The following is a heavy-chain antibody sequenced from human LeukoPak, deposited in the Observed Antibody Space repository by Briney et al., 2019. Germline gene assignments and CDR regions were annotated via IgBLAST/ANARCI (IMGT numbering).Heavy chain of an antibody. J-gene: IGHJ3*02. D-gene: IGHD3-22*01. V-gene: IGHV3-23*01. CDR1: GFTFSTYG. CDR2: ISGSAGGYST. Sequence: GGSLRLSCAASGFTFSTYGMSCVRQVPGKGLEWVSSISGSAGGYSTYYADSVKGRFTISRDNSKNTLYLQMNSLRAEDTAVYYCAKDSWIDYDSSGYTPDAFDIWGQGTMVTVSS. CDR3: AKDSWIDYDSSGYTPDAFDI.